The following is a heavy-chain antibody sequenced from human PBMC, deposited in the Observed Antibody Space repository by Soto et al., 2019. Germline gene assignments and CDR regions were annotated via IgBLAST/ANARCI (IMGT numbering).Heavy chain of an antibody. J-gene: IGHJ6*02. V-gene: IGHV3-66*01. D-gene: IGHD6-13*01. CDR2: LYSNGDT. CDR3: ATDAPGIAAAGGG. Sequence: EVQLVESGGGLVQPGGSLRLSCAASGITVSNNYMSWVRQAPGKGLECVSLLYSNGDTRYADSVKGRFTISRDNAKNTVYLQMNSLRAADTAVYYFATDAPGIAAAGGGWGQGTTVTVSS. CDR1: GITVSNNY.